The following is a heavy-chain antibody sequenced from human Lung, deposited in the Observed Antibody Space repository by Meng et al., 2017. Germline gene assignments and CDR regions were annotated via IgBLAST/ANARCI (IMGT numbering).Heavy chain of an antibody. CDR3: ARGPTTMAHDFDY. CDR2: INHSGST. D-gene: IGHD4-11*01. J-gene: IGHJ4*02. CDR1: GGSFSDYF. V-gene: IGHV4-34*01. Sequence: HLQQWGAGLFKPAATLSLTCVVSGGSFSDYFWSWIRQPPGKGLEWMGEINHSGSTNYNPSLESRATISVDTSQNNLSLKLSSVTAADSAVYYCARGPTTMAHDFDYWGQGTLVTVSS.